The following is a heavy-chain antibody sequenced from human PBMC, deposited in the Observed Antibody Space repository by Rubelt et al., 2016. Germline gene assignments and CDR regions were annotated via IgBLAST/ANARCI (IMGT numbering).Heavy chain of an antibody. V-gene: IGHV1-2*06. CDR1: GYTFTGYY. D-gene: IGHD6-19*01. Sequence: QVQLVQSGAEVKKPGASVKVSCKASGYTFTGYYMHWVRQAPGQGLEWVGRINPNSGGTNYAQKCQGRVTMTRYTSITTAYMELGRLRSDDTAVFYCARESSSGWYIDYWGQGTLVTVSS. CDR2: INPNSGGT. CDR3: ARESSSGWYIDY. J-gene: IGHJ4*02.